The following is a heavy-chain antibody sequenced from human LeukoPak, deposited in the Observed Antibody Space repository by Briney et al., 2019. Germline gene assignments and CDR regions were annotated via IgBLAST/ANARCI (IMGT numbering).Heavy chain of an antibody. CDR3: ARRNAGTDDAFDI. CDR1: GGSISSYS. Sequence: SETLSLTCTVSGGSISSYSWSWIRQPPGKGLEWIGYIYYSGSTNYNPSLKSGVTTSVDTSKNQFSLKLSSVTAADTAVYYCARRNAGTDDAFDIWGQGTMVTVSS. D-gene: IGHD6-13*01. V-gene: IGHV4-59*08. CDR2: IYYSGST. J-gene: IGHJ3*02.